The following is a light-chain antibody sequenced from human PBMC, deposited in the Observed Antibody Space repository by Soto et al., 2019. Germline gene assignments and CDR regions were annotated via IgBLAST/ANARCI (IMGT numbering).Light chain of an antibody. CDR2: SNS. J-gene: IGLJ2*01. CDR3: STWDDSLNGPL. Sequence: QSVLTQPPSASGTPGQRVTISCSGGSSNIGGNTVNWYQQLPGAAPKLIIFSNSQRPSGVPDRFSASRSGTSASLAIGGLQSADEAEYYCSTWDDSLNGPLFGGGTKLTVL. V-gene: IGLV1-44*01. CDR1: SSNIGGNT.